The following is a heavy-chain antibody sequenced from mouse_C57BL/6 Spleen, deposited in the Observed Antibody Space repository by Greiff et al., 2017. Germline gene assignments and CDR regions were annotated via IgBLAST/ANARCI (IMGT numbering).Heavy chain of an antibody. CDR3: ASSPPGYGY. CDR1: GYTFTSYG. V-gene: IGHV1-81*01. Sequence: QVQLKESGAELARPGASVKLSCKASGYTFTSYGISWVKQRTGQGLEWIGEIYPRSGNTYYNEKFKGKATLTADKSSSTAYMELRSLTSEDSAVYFCASSPPGYGYWGQGTTLTVSS. CDR2: IYPRSGNT. J-gene: IGHJ2*01. D-gene: IGHD3-1*01.